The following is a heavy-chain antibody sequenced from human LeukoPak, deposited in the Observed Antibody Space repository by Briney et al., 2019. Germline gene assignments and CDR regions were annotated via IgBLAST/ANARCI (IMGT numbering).Heavy chain of an antibody. CDR1: GGSISSSSYY. J-gene: IGHJ5*02. CDR3: AREVEIYGDSGFDP. D-gene: IGHD4-17*01. Sequence: SETLSLTCTVSGGSISSSSYYWGWIRQPPGKGLEWIGSIYYSGITYYNPSLKSRVTISVDTSKNQFSLKLSSVTAADTAVYYCAREVEIYGDSGFDPWGQGTLVTVSS. CDR2: IYYSGIT. V-gene: IGHV4-39*07.